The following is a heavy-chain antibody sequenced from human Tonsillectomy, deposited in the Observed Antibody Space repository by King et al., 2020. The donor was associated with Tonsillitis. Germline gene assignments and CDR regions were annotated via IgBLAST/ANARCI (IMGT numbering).Heavy chain of an antibody. D-gene: IGHD3-10*01. CDR1: GYTFTSYY. CDR2: INPSSGGT. J-gene: IGHJ6*02. CDR3: ARDEEGSGRAYYGMDV. V-gene: IGHV1-46*03. Sequence: HVQLVQSGAGVKKPGASVKVSCKASGYTFTSYYMHWVRQAPGQGLEWMGVINPSSGGTIYAQKFQGRVTMTRDRSTSTVYMELSSLRFEDTAVYYCARDEEGSGRAYYGMDVWGQGTTVAVSS.